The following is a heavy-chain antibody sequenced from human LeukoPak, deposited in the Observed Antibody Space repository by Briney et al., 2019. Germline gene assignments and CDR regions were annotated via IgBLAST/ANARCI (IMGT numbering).Heavy chain of an antibody. J-gene: IGHJ4*02. V-gene: IGHV4-31*03. Sequence: SQTLSLTCTVSGGSISSGGYYWSWIRQQPGKGLEWIGYIYYSGSTYYNPSLKSRVTTSVDTSKNQFSLKLTSVTAADTAVYYCARRLRRTHYFDYWGQGTLVTVSS. D-gene: IGHD1/OR15-1a*01. CDR2: IYYSGST. CDR1: GGSISSGGYY. CDR3: ARRLRRTHYFDY.